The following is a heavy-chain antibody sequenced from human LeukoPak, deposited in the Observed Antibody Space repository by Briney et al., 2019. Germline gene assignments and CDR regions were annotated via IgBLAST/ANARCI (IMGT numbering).Heavy chain of an antibody. CDR2: FDPEDGET. Sequence: ASVKVSCKVSGYTLTELSMHWVRQAPGKGLEWMGGFDPEDGETIYAQKFQGRVTMTEDTSTDTAYMELSSLRSEDTAVYYCATVWRYCSSTSCYTNWFDPWGQGTLVTVSS. CDR1: GYTLTELS. V-gene: IGHV1-24*01. D-gene: IGHD2-2*01. J-gene: IGHJ5*02. CDR3: ATVWRYCSSTSCYTNWFDP.